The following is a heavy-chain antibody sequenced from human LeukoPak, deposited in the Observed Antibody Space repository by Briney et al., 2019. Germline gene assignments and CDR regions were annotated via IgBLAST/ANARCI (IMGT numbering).Heavy chain of an antibody. Sequence: GGSLRLSCAASGFTFSDYYMSWIRQAPGKGLEWVSYISSSGSTINYADSVKGRFTISRDNAKNSLYLQMNSLTAEDTAVYYCARDRGYSYGYYYYYMDVWGKGTTVTVSS. J-gene: IGHJ6*03. V-gene: IGHV3-11*04. CDR2: ISSSGSTI. CDR3: ARDRGYSYGYYYYYMDV. D-gene: IGHD5-18*01. CDR1: GFTFSDYY.